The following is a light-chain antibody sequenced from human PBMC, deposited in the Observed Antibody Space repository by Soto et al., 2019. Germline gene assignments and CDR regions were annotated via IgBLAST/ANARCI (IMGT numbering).Light chain of an antibody. CDR3: QSYDSRLSVV. CDR2: GNS. Sequence: QSVLTQPPSVSGAPGQRVTISCTGSSSNIGAGYDVHWYPQLPGTAPKLHIYGNSNRPSGVPDRFSGSKSGTSASLAITGLQAEDEADYYCQSYDSRLSVVFGGGTKLTVL. V-gene: IGLV1-40*01. CDR1: SSNIGAGYD. J-gene: IGLJ2*01.